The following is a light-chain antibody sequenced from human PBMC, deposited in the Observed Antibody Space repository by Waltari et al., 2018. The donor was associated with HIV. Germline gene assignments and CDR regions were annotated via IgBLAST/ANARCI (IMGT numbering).Light chain of an antibody. Sequence: QSALTQPASVSGSPGQSITISCTATSSDVGDSTYVSWYQQYPGKAPKLMIYEVNNRPSGVSNRFSGSKSGHTASLTISGLQTEDEGDYYCSSYTTSSTVVFGGGTKLTVL. J-gene: IGLJ3*02. CDR3: SSYTTSSTVV. V-gene: IGLV2-14*01. CDR1: SSDVGDSTY. CDR2: EVN.